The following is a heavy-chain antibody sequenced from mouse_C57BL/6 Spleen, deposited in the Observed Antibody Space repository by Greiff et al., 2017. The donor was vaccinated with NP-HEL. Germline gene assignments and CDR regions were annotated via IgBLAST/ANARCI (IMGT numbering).Heavy chain of an antibody. CDR1: GFTFSSYA. CDR2: ISSGGDYI. V-gene: IGHV5-9-1*02. CDR3: TRDNWTMVTTRGYAMDY. D-gene: IGHD2-2*01. J-gene: IGHJ4*01. Sequence: EVQRVESGEGLVKPGGSLKLSCAASGFTFSSYAMSWVRQTPEKRLEWVAYISSGGDYIYYADTVKGRFTISRDNARNTLYLQLSSLKSEDTAMYYCTRDNWTMVTTRGYAMDYWGQGTSVTVSS.